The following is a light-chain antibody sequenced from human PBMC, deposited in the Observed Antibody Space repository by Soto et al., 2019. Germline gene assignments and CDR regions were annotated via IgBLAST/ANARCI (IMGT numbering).Light chain of an antibody. CDR2: QIS. CDR3: MQSSHYRS. J-gene: IGKJ1*01. CDR1: ESLLHSARNTY. Sequence: DIVLTQSPLRIAVTPGRPASFSCESSESLLHSARNTYLSWLHQRPGQPPRLLIYQISERFSGGPARFSGSLAGTNFTLSISRVEVEDVGTFFCMQSSHYRSFGQGTKVEIK. V-gene: IGKV2-24*01.